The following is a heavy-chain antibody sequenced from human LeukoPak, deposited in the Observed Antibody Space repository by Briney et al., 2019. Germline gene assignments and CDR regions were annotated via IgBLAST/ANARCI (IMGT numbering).Heavy chain of an antibody. Sequence: SETLSHTCTVSGGSISSGGYYWGWIRQPPGKGLEWIGSIYYSGNTYYNPSLKSRVTISLDSSKSHFSLKLSSVTAADTAVYYCARYHNGYDDYWGQGTLVTVSS. D-gene: IGHD5-12*01. V-gene: IGHV4-39*07. CDR3: ARYHNGYDDY. CDR1: GGSISSGGYY. CDR2: IYYSGNT. J-gene: IGHJ4*02.